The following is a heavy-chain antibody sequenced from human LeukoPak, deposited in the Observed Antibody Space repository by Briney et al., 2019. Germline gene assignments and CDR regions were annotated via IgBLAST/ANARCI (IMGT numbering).Heavy chain of an antibody. J-gene: IGHJ4*02. CDR2: ISAYNGNT. V-gene: IGHV1-2*02. CDR3: ARDFRYYGSGIGY. D-gene: IGHD3-10*01. Sequence: HGASVKVSCKASGYTFTGYYMHWVRQAPGQGLEWMGWISAYNGNTNYAQKLQGRVTMTRDTSISTAYMELSRLRSEDTAVYYCARDFRYYGSGIGYWGQGTLVTVSS. CDR1: GYTFTGYY.